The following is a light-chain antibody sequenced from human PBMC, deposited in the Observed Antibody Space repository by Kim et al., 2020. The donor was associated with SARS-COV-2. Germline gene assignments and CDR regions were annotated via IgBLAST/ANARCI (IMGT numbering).Light chain of an antibody. CDR1: QDISNY. CDR2: DAS. Sequence: SASVGDRVSITCQASQDISNYLNWYQQKPGKAPKLLIYDASNLETGVPSKFSGSGSGTDFTFAISSLQPEDIATYYCQQYENFPYTFGQGTKLEIK. J-gene: IGKJ2*01. V-gene: IGKV1-33*01. CDR3: QQYENFPYT.